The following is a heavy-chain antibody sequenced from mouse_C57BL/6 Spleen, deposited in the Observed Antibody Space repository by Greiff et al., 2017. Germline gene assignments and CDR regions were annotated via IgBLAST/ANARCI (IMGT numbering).Heavy chain of an antibody. CDR3: ARSDYYGSNWSFEV. CDR2: IYPGGGGT. V-gene: IGHV1-82*01. D-gene: IGHD1-1*01. J-gene: IGHJ1*03. Sequence: VQLQQSGPELVKPGASVKMSCKASGYAFSSSWLTWVKQRPGKGLEWIGRIYPGGGGTNYNGKFKSKDTLTADKSSSTAYMQLSSLTSEDSAVYFCARSDYYGSNWSFEVWGTGTTVTVSS. CDR1: GYAFSSSW.